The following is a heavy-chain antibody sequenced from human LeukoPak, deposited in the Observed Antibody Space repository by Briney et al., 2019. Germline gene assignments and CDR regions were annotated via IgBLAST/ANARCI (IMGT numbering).Heavy chain of an antibody. V-gene: IGHV4-4*07. CDR1: GGSISSYY. CDR2: IYTSGST. CDR3: ARARGYYDSSGPTTYMDV. J-gene: IGHJ6*03. Sequence: SETLSLTCTVSGGSISSYYWSWIRQPAGKGLEWIGRIYTSGSTNYNPSLKSRVTMSVDTSKSQFSLKLSSVTAADTAVYYCARARGYYDSSGPTTYMDVWGKGTTVTVSS. D-gene: IGHD3-22*01.